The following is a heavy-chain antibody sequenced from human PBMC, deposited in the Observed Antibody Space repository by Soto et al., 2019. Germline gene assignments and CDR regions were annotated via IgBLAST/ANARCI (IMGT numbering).Heavy chain of an antibody. CDR1: GGSFSGFY. CDR2: INHSGSS. CDR3: ARMAGPWYFDL. V-gene: IGHV4-34*01. Sequence: SESLSLTCAVHGGSFSGFYWTWIRQPPGKGLEWIGEINHSGSSNYNPPLKSRVTMSLDTSRNQFSLSLNSVTAADTAVYYCARMAGPWYFDLWGRGTLVTVSS. J-gene: IGHJ2*01.